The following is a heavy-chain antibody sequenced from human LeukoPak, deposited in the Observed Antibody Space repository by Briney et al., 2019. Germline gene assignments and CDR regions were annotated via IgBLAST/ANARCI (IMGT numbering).Heavy chain of an antibody. CDR3: ARSHSGSLRATFHY. Sequence: GASVRVSCKASGYIFTNDGIIWVRQAPGQGLEWLGLISPYNGDTKYAQSVQGRVTLTTETSTNTVYMQLRSLTSDDTAVYFCARSHSGSLRATFHYWGQGSLVAVSS. D-gene: IGHD6-19*01. CDR2: ISPYNGDT. CDR1: GYIFTNDG. V-gene: IGHV1-18*01. J-gene: IGHJ4*02.